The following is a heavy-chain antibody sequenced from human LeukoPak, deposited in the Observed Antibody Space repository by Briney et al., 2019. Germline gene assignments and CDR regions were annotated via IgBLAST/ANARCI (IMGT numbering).Heavy chain of an antibody. Sequence: GGSLRLSCAASGFTFSSYSMNWVRQAPGKGLEWVSSISSSSSYIYYADSVKGRLTISRDNAKNSLYLQMNSLRAEDTAVYYCARDALPITIFGVVIISNYMDVWGIGTTVTVSS. CDR3: ARDALPITIFGVVIISNYMDV. CDR2: ISSSSSYI. J-gene: IGHJ6*03. V-gene: IGHV3-21*01. D-gene: IGHD3-3*01. CDR1: GFTFSSYS.